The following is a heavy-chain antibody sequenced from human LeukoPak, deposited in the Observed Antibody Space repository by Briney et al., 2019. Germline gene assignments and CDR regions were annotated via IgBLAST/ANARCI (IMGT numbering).Heavy chain of an antibody. CDR1: GFTFSNYG. CDR3: ATPGRGIVVVPAAPRRDYYYYYMDV. CDR2: IQYDGSNK. J-gene: IGHJ6*03. Sequence: GGSLRLSCAASGFTFSNYGMHWVRQAPGKGLEWVAFIQYDGSNKYYADSVKGRFTISRDNSKNTLYLQMNSLRAEDTAVYYCATPGRGIVVVPAAPRRDYYYYYMDVWGKGTTVTVSS. V-gene: IGHV3-30*02. D-gene: IGHD2-2*01.